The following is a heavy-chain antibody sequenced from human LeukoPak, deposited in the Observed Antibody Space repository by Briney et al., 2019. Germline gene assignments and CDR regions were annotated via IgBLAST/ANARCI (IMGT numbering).Heavy chain of an antibody. Sequence: GGSLRLSCERSGFTFSDAWMKWVRQAPGKGLEWVSIIFSGGSKYYADSVKGRFTISRDNSKNTVYLQMNSLRAEDTAVYYCAIVGDGYWGQGTLVTVST. CDR1: GFTFSDAW. J-gene: IGHJ4*02. D-gene: IGHD5-24*01. CDR2: IFSGGSK. V-gene: IGHV3-66*01. CDR3: AIVGDGY.